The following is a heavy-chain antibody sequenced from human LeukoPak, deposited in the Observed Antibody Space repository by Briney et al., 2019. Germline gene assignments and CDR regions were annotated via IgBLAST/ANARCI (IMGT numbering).Heavy chain of an antibody. CDR3: ARDDSSGSGIDY. D-gene: IGHD3-22*01. Sequence: ASVKVSCKASGYTFTSYDINWVRQATGQGLEWMGWMNPNSGNTGYAQKFQGRVTMTRNTSISTAYMELSSLRSEDTAVYYCARDDSSGSGIDYWGQGPLVTVSS. CDR1: GYTFTSYD. J-gene: IGHJ4*02. CDR2: MNPNSGNT. V-gene: IGHV1-8*01.